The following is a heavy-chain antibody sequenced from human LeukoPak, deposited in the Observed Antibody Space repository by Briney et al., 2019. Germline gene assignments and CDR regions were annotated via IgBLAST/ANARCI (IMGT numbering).Heavy chain of an antibody. V-gene: IGHV3-48*01. Sequence: GGSLRLSCAASGFTFSSYSMNWVRQAPGKGLEWVSYISSSSSTIYYADSVKGRFTISRDNAKNSLYLQMNSLRAEDTAVYYCASEYDYVWGSYRPSDYWGQGTLVTVSS. D-gene: IGHD3-16*02. CDR3: ASEYDYVWGSYRPSDY. J-gene: IGHJ4*02. CDR2: ISSSSSTI. CDR1: GFTFSSYS.